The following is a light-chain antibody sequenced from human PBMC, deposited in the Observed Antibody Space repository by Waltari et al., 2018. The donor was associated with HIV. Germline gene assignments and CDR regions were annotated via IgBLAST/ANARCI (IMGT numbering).Light chain of an antibody. CDR3: QQSASLTPLT. CDR2: DAV. Sequence: DIQMSQSPSSLSAYVADRVTITCQASQDISTNLHWYQQKPRKAPQVLCYDAVNLETGVPSRFSGSGSGTKFIMTINSLQPEDIATYYCQQSASLTPLTFGGGTKVEI. J-gene: IGKJ4*01. V-gene: IGKV1-33*01. CDR1: QDISTN.